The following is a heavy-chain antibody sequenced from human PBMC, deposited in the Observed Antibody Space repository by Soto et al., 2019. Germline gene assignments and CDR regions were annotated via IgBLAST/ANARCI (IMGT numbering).Heavy chain of an antibody. J-gene: IGHJ6*02. CDR3: ARVCGGDCHNGMDV. D-gene: IGHD2-21*02. Sequence: SETLSLTCTVSDGSISSYYWSWIRQPPGKGLEWIGYIYYSGSTYYNPSLKSRVTISVDTSKNQFSLKLSSVTAADTAVYYCARVCGGDCHNGMDVWGQGTTVTVSS. CDR1: DGSISSYY. V-gene: IGHV4-59*06. CDR2: IYYSGST.